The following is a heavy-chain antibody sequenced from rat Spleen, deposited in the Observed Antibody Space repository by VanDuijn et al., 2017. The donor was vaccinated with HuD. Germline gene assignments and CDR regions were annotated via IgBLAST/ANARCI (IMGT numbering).Heavy chain of an antibody. CDR1: GFTFSNYY. CDR3: ARDTNYFDY. D-gene: IGHD2-1*01. J-gene: IGHJ2*01. CDR2: IPNGGPNT. V-gene: IGHV5-29*01. Sequence: EVQLVESDGDLVQPGRSLKLSCAASGFTFSNYYMAWVRQAPTKGLEWVATIPNGGPNTYYSDSVKDRFTISRDNTKNTLYLQMNSLRSEDTATYYCARDTNYFDYWGQGVMVTVSS.